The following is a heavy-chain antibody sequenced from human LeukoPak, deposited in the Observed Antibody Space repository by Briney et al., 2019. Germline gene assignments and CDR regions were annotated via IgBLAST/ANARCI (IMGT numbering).Heavy chain of an antibody. CDR2: INSDGGTT. CDR1: GFTFGTYW. D-gene: IGHD2-15*01. CDR3: AKDLGGRSPSAFDI. V-gene: IGHV3-74*01. J-gene: IGHJ3*02. Sequence: GGSLRLSCGASGFTFGTYWMHWVRQAPGKGLVWVSGINSDGGTTTYADSVKGRFTISRDNAKNTLYLQMNNLRAEDTAVYYCAKDLGGRSPSAFDIWGQGTMVTVSS.